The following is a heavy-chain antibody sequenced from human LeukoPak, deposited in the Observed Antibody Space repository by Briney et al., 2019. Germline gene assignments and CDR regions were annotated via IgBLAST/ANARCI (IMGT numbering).Heavy chain of an antibody. CDR2: ISSNGGST. Sequence: PGGSLRLSCSASGFTFSSYGMHWVRQAPGKGLEYVSAISSNGGSTHYADSVKGRFTISRDNSENTVYLQMSSLRVEDTAVYYCGKEGHTRGLFDYWGQGTLVSVSS. CDR3: GKEGHTRGLFDY. CDR1: GFTFSSYG. V-gene: IGHV3-64D*09. J-gene: IGHJ4*02. D-gene: IGHD3-10*01.